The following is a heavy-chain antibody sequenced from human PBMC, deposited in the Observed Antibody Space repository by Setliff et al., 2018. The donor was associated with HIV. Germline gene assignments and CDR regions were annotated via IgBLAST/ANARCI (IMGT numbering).Heavy chain of an antibody. CDR1: GYTFSNYC. D-gene: IGHD6-19*01. CDR3: AKHLSPGSGWYSKARGMDV. J-gene: IGHJ6*02. Sequence: HGESLKISCKDSGYTFSNYCIAWVRQMPGKGLEWMGIIYPGNSDTTYSPSFQGQVTISADKSISTAYLQWNSLKASDTAMYYCAKHLSPGSGWYSKARGMDVWGQGTTVTVSS. V-gene: IGHV5-51*01. CDR2: IYPGNSDT.